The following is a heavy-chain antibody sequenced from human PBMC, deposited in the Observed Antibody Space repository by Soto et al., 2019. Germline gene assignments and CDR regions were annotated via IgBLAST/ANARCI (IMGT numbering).Heavy chain of an antibody. D-gene: IGHD3-22*01. J-gene: IGHJ3*02. V-gene: IGHV3-33*01. CDR1: GFTFSSHG. CDR3: ARLLRDYDSSGYFDAFDI. Sequence: GGSLRLSCAASGFTFSSHGMHWVRQAPGKGLEWVAVIWYDGSNKYYADSVKGRFTISRDNSKNTLYLQMNSLRAEDTAVYYCARLLRDYDSSGYFDAFDIWGQGTMVTVSS. CDR2: IWYDGSNK.